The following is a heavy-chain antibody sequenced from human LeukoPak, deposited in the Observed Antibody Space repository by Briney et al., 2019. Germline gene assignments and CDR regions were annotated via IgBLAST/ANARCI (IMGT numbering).Heavy chain of an antibody. Sequence: PGGSLRLSCAASGFRFSDFGMHWVRQAPGKGLEWVALISSDGNDKLYGDSVRGRFTISRDDSKSTLYLQMNSLRAEDTAVYYCTTKVIRGNSGDDYDDWGQGTLVTVSS. CDR2: ISSDGNDK. J-gene: IGHJ4*02. V-gene: IGHV3-30*03. CDR3: TTKVIRGNSGDDYDD. D-gene: IGHD5-12*01. CDR1: GFRFSDFG.